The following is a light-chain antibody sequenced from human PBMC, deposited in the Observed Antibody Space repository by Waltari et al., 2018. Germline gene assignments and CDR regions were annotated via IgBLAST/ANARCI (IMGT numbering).Light chain of an antibody. J-gene: IGLJ2*01. V-gene: IGLV3-1*01. CDR3: QAWDSYTEV. Sequence: SYELTPPPSVSVSPGQTASITCSGDKLVDKYASWYQQKPGQSPVLVIYQERRRPSGIPERFSCSNSGNTATLTISGTQAMDEADYYCQAWDSYTEVFGGGTKLTVL. CDR1: KLVDKY. CDR2: QER.